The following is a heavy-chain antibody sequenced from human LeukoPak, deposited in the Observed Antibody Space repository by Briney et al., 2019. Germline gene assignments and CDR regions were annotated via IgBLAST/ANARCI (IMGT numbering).Heavy chain of an antibody. CDR3: AKDMGRNFYYGMDV. CDR1: GFPFDDYA. J-gene: IGHJ6*02. CDR2: ISWSSGRI. V-gene: IGHV3-9*01. D-gene: IGHD3-10*01. Sequence: GGSLSLSCAVSGFPFDDYAMHWVRQGPGKGLEWVSGISWSSGRIGYADSVKRRFTISRDNAKNSLYLQMNSRRAEDTALYYCAKDMGRNFYYGMDVWGQGTTVTVSS.